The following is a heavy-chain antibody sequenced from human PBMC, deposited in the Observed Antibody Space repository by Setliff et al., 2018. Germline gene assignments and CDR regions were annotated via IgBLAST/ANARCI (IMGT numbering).Heavy chain of an antibody. V-gene: IGHV4-61*02. CDR2: IYTSGST. CDR1: GGSISSGSYY. Sequence: KPSETLSLTCTVSGGSISSGSYYWSWIRQPAGKGLEWIGRIYTSGSTNYNPSLKSRVTITVDTSKNQFSLRLSSVTAADTAVYYCASMGATRDYWGQGTLVTVSS. CDR3: ASMGATRDY. D-gene: IGHD1-26*01. J-gene: IGHJ4*02.